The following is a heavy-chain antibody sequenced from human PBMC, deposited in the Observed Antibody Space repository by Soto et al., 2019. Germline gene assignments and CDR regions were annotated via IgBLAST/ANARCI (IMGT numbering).Heavy chain of an antibody. V-gene: IGHV3-74*01. CDR2: INDDGIST. J-gene: IGHJ4*02. D-gene: IGHD1-1*01. CDR1: DFTFRMYW. Sequence: SMRLSSSTSDFTFRMYWMHWVRQVPGKGPEWVSRINDDGISTNYADSVKGRFTISRDNAKNTLYLQMNALRVEDTAVYYCTRGPRSTSTGTGAFWGQGTLVTVSS. CDR3: TRGPRSTSTGTGAF.